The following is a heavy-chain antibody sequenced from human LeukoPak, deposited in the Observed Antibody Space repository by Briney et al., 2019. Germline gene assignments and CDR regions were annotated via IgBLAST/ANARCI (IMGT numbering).Heavy chain of an antibody. CDR1: GFTFSTSV. Sequence: GGSLRLSCAASGFTFSTSVMSWVRQAPGKGPEWVSGISASGGSTYYADSVKGRFTISRDNSKNTLYLQMKSLRAEDTALYYCARPTVPIDYWGQGTLVTVSS. J-gene: IGHJ4*02. V-gene: IGHV3-23*01. CDR2: ISASGGST. CDR3: ARPTVPIDY. D-gene: IGHD4-17*01.